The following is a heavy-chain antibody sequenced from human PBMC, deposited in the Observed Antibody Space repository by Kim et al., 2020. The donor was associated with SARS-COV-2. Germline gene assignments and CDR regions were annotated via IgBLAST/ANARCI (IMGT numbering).Heavy chain of an antibody. D-gene: IGHD2-21*01. CDR3: ARGVNFGGDF. CDR1: GFTFTSFW. J-gene: IGHJ4*02. V-gene: IGHV5-51*01. Sequence: GESLKISCKASGFTFTSFWIGRVRQVPGKGLEWMGLIYPTDFDTRYNLAFQGQVTISADRSTATAFLEWSSLKASDTAMYYCARGVNFGGDFWGQGTLVTVSS. CDR2: IYPTDFDT.